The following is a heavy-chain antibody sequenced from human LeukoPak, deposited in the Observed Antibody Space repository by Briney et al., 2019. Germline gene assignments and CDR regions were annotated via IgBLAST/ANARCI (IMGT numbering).Heavy chain of an antibody. CDR1: GFTFSSYG. V-gene: IGHV3-30*18. J-gene: IGHJ4*02. CDR3: AKDRGPYSSSLPPDY. Sequence: GGSLRLSCAASGFTFSSYGMHWVRQAPGKGLEWVAVISYDGSNKYYADSVKGRFTISRDNSKNTLYLQMNSLRAEDTAVYYCAKDRGPYSSSLPPDYWGQGTLVTVSS. CDR2: ISYDGSNK. D-gene: IGHD6-6*01.